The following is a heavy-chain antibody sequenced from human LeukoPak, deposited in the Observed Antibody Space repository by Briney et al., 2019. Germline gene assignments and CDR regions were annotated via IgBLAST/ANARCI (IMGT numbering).Heavy chain of an antibody. CDR3: ARGGGAPPSTFDY. CDR1: GGSFSGYY. V-gene: IGHV4-34*01. D-gene: IGHD1-26*01. J-gene: IGHJ4*02. Sequence: SETLSLTCAVYGGSFSGYYWSWIRQPPGKGLEWIGEINHSGSTNHNPSLKSRVTISVDTSKNQFSLKLSSVTAADTAVYYCARGGGAPPSTFDYWGQGTLVTVSS. CDR2: INHSGST.